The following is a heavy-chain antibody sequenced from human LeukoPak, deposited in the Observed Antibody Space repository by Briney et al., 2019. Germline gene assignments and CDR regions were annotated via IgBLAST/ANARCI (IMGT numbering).Heavy chain of an antibody. CDR3: ARDGLLYRGTSQDWFDP. CDR2: INPSGGNT. Sequence: ASVKVSCKASGYTFTNYYMHWVRQAPGQGLEWMGLINPSGGNTRYAQNFQGRVTMTRDTSTSTVYTELSSLRSEDTAVYYCARDGLLYRGTSQDWFDPWGQGTLVTVSS. D-gene: IGHD1-1*01. V-gene: IGHV1-46*01. CDR1: GYTFTNYY. J-gene: IGHJ5*02.